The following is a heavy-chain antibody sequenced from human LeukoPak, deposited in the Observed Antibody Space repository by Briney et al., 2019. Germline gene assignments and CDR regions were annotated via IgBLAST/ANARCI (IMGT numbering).Heavy chain of an antibody. CDR2: IYTSGST. V-gene: IGHV4-61*02. CDR3: AREDGYRYYFDY. CDR1: GGSISSGSYY. J-gene: IGHJ4*02. D-gene: IGHD5-24*01. Sequence: SETLSLTCTVSGGSISSGSYYWSWIRQPAGKGLEWIGRIYTSGSTNYNPSLKSRVTISVDTSKNQFSLKLSSVTAADTAVYYCAREDGYRYYFDYWGQGTLVTASS.